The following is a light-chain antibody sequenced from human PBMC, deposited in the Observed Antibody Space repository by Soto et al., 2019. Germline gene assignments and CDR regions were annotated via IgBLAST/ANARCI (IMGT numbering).Light chain of an antibody. CDR3: QVWDSSSDHRVV. CDR2: YDS. Sequence: SYELTQPPSVSVAPGKTARITCGGNNIGSKSVHWYQQKPGQAPVLVIYYDSDRPSGIPERFSGSNSGNKATLTISRVEAGDEADYYCQVWDSSSDHRVVFGGGTQLTVL. CDR1: NIGSKS. V-gene: IGLV3-21*04. J-gene: IGLJ2*01.